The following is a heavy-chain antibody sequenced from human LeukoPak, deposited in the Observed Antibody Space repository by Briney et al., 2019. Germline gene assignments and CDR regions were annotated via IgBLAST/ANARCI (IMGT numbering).Heavy chain of an antibody. J-gene: IGHJ4*02. CDR2: IKSKTDGGTI. Sequence: GGSLRLSCAASGFTFSNAWMTWVRQAPGKGLEWVGRIKSKTDGGTIDYATAVKDRFTISRDDSKNTLYLQMNSLKTEDTAVYYCATGLELERRTSALKYWGQGTLVTVSS. D-gene: IGHD1-1*01. V-gene: IGHV3-15*01. CDR1: GFTFSNAW. CDR3: ATGLELERRTSALKY.